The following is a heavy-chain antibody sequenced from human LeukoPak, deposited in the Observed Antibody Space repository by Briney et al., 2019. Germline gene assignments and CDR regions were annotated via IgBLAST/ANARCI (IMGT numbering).Heavy chain of an antibody. V-gene: IGHV4-34*01. CDR1: GGSFSGYY. Sequence: SETLSLTCAVYGGSFSGYYWSWIRQPPGKGLEWIGEINHSGSTNYNSSLKSRVTISVDTSKNQFSLKLSSVTAADTAVYYCARNRRGYSYGYGFYFDYWGQGTLVTVSS. CDR3: ARNRRGYSYGYGFYFDY. J-gene: IGHJ4*02. D-gene: IGHD5-18*01. CDR2: INHSGST.